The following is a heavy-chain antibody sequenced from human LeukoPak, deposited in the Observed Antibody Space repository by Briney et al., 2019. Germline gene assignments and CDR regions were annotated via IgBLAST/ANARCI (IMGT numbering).Heavy chain of an antibody. V-gene: IGHV3-30*18. D-gene: IGHD3-16*01. CDR1: GFTFRNYG. CDR2: ISRDGLTK. Sequence: PGGSLSLSCAASGFTFRNYGMHWVRQAPGKGLEWVAVISRDGLTKYYADSVKGRFTLHRDNSRNTLYLEMNSPRDEDTAVYYCAKEGTWGNWYFDLWGRGTLVIVTS. CDR3: AKEGTWGNWYFDL. J-gene: IGHJ2*01.